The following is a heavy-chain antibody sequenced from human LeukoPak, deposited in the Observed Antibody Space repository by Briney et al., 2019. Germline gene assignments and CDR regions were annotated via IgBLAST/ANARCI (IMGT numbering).Heavy chain of an antibody. CDR2: INAGNGNT. CDR1: GYTFTSYA. Sequence: ASVKVSCKASGYTFTSYAMHWVRQAPGQRLEWMGWINAGNGNTKYSQKFQGRVTITRDTSASTAYMELSSLRSEDTAVYYCARETNSGWFHDAFDIWGQGTMVTVSS. D-gene: IGHD6-19*01. V-gene: IGHV1-3*01. CDR3: ARETNSGWFHDAFDI. J-gene: IGHJ3*02.